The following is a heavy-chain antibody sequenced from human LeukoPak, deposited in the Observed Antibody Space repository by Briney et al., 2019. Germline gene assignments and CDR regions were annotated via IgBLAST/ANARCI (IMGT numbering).Heavy chain of an antibody. J-gene: IGHJ5*02. CDR2: ITPIFDTA. CDR1: EGTFSNYS. V-gene: IGHV1-69*01. D-gene: IGHD1-26*01. Sequence: GSSVKVSCKVSEGTFSNYSITWVRQAPGQGLEWVGGITPIFDTANYAPKLQGRLTITADGSTSTVRSLRSDDTAVYFCARGPPPLYSGSYRPLDLWGQGTLVTVSS. CDR3: ARGPPPLYSGSYRPLDL.